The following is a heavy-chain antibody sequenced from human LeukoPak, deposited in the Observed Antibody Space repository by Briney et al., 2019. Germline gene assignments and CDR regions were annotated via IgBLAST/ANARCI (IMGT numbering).Heavy chain of an antibody. CDR2: INPSGGST. J-gene: IGHJ6*03. D-gene: IGHD6-6*01. V-gene: IGHV1-46*01. CDR1: GYTFTSYY. CDR3: ARAEVEYSSSSYYYYYYMDV. Sequence: ASVKVSCKASGYTFTSYYMHWVRQAPGQGLEWMGIINPSGGSTSYAQKFQGRVTMTRDTSTSTVYMELSSLRSEDTAVYYCARAEVEYSSSSYYYYYYMDVWGKGTTVTVSS.